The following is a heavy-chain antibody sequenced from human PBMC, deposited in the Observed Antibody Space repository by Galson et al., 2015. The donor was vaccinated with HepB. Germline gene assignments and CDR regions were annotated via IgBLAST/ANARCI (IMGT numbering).Heavy chain of an antibody. CDR2: IIPILGIA. Sequence: SVKVSCKASGGTFSSYGISWVRQAPGQGLEWMGRIIPILGIANSAQKFQGRVTITADKSTSTAYMQLSSLRSEDTAVYYCATGEPGDYWGQGTLVTVSS. V-gene: IGHV1-69*04. CDR3: ATGEPGDY. CDR1: GGTFSSYG. J-gene: IGHJ4*02. D-gene: IGHD1-26*01.